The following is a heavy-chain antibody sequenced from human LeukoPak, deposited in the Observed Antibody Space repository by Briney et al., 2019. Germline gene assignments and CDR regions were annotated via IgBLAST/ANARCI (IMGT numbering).Heavy chain of an antibody. Sequence: GGSLRLSCAASGFTVSSNYMSWVRQAPGKGLEWVSVIYSGGSTYYADSVKGRFTISRDNSKNTLYLQMNSLRAEDTAVYYCARDSYSGSQGDYWGQGTLVTVSS. CDR1: GFTVSSNY. V-gene: IGHV3-66*01. CDR2: IYSGGST. D-gene: IGHD1-26*01. J-gene: IGHJ4*02. CDR3: ARDSYSGSQGDY.